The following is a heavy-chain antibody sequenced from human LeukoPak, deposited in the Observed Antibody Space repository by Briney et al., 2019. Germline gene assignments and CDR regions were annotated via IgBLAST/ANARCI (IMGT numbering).Heavy chain of an antibody. D-gene: IGHD2-15*01. CDR2: ISTNGGTI. V-gene: IGHV3-48*03. Sequence: QTGGSLRLSCAASGFTFSSYEMNWVRQAPGKGLEWVSYISTNGGTIYYADSVKGRFTISRDNAKSSLYLQMNSLRAEDTAVYYCAKEGVVAAKFSCGQGTLVTVSS. CDR3: AKEGVVAAKFS. CDR1: GFTFSSYE. J-gene: IGHJ4*02.